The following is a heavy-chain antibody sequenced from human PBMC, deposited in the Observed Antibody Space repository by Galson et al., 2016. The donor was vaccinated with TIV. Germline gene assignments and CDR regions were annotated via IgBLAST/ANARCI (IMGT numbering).Heavy chain of an antibody. J-gene: IGHJ5*02. Sequence: QSGAEVKEPGESLKISCKGSGYRFSNYWVAWVRQMPGKGLEWMGVIYPVDSDTRYSPSFQGHVTISADKSSTTAYLQWSSLKASDTAIYYCARGVSSGSAWLDPWGPGTPVTVSS. V-gene: IGHV5-51*03. CDR2: IYPVDSDT. CDR1: GYRFSNYW. D-gene: IGHD3-10*01. CDR3: ARGVSSGSAWLDP.